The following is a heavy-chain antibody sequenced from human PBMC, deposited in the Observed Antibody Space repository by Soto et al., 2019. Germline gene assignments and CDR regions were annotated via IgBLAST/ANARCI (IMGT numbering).Heavy chain of an antibody. CDR1: GYTLTELS. D-gene: IGHD3-10*01. CDR3: ATDRTMVRGVTSDY. CDR2: FDPEDGET. Sequence: ASVKVSCKVSGYTLTELSMHWVRQAPGKGLEWMGGFDPEDGETIYAQKFQGRVTMTEDTSTDTAYMELSSLRSEDTAVYYCATDRTMVRGVTSDYWGLGTLVTVSS. J-gene: IGHJ4*02. V-gene: IGHV1-24*01.